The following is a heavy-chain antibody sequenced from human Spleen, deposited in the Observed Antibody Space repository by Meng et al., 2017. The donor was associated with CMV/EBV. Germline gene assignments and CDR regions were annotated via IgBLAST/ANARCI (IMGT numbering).Heavy chain of an antibody. D-gene: IGHD2-8*02. J-gene: IGHJ3*02. CDR2: ICSGDST. V-gene: IGHV3-53*01. Sequence: GGSLRLSCAASGFTVSIGHMNWVRQAPGKGLEWVSVICSGDSTDYADSVKGRFTISRDSSMNSLHLQMRTLRAEDTAVYYCVTYYADIVLGPFDIWGQGTVVTVSS. CDR1: GFTVSIGH. CDR3: VTYYADIVLGPFDI.